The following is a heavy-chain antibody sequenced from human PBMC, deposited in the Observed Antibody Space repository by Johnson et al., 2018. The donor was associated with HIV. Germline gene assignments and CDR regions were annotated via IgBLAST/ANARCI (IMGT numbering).Heavy chain of an antibody. CDR1: GFTFDDYA. CDR3: VRVMGGYYSSSFGNAFDI. CDR2: IHWNAGNT. D-gene: IGHD6-6*01. J-gene: IGHJ3*02. V-gene: IGHV3-20*04. Sequence: VQLVESGGGLVQPGRTLRLSCAASGFTFDDYAMTWVRQAPGKGLEWVSGIHWNAGNTGYVDSVKGRFTISRDNAKNSLYLQMNSLRVEDTALYYCVRVMGGYYSSSFGNAFDIWGQGTMVTVSS.